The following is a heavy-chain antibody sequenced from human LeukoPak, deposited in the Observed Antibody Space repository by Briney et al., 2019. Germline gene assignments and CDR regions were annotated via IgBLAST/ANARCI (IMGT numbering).Heavy chain of an antibody. Sequence: ASVKVSCKPSGYTFTSSGISWVRQAPGQGLEWMGWISAYNGNTNYAQKLQGRVTMTTDTSTSTAYMELRSLRSDDTAVYYCARDRVVRGAPPGDYWGQGTLVTVSS. D-gene: IGHD3-10*01. CDR2: ISAYNGNT. V-gene: IGHV1-18*01. CDR3: ARDRVVRGAPPGDY. CDR1: GYTFTSSG. J-gene: IGHJ4*02.